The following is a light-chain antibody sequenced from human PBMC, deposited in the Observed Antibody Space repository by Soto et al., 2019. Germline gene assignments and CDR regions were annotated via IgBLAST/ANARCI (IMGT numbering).Light chain of an antibody. V-gene: IGKV1-5*03. J-gene: IGKJ1*01. CDR3: QHYNSYSEA. Sequence: DIQMTQSPSTLSGSVGDRVTITCRASQTISSWLAWYQQKSGKAPKLLIYKASTLKSGVPSRFSGSGSGTEFTLTISSLQPDDFATYYCQHYNSYSEAFGQGTNVDI. CDR1: QTISSW. CDR2: KAS.